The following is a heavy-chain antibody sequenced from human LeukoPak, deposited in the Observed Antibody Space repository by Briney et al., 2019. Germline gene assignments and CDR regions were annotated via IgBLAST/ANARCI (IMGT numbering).Heavy chain of an antibody. CDR3: AKDIGPLIAVVGTGLGPAFDI. D-gene: IGHD6-19*01. CDR1: GGSISSSSYY. Sequence: PSETLSLTCTVSGGSISSSSYYWGWIRQPPGKGLEWIGSIYYSGSTYYNPSLKSRVTISVDTSKNQFSLKLSSVTAADTALYYCAKDIGPLIAVVGTGLGPAFDIWGQGTTVTV. CDR2: IYYSGST. V-gene: IGHV4-39*07. J-gene: IGHJ3*02.